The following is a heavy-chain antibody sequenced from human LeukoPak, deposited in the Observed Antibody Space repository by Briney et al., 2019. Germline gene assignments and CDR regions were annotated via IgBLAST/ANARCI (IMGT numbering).Heavy chain of an antibody. CDR2: ISGSGDNT. D-gene: IGHD3-3*01. CDR1: GFTFSSYA. J-gene: IGHJ4*02. CDR3: AVDYDYWSAFFSGSRMTPKR. Sequence: GGSLRLSCAASGFTFSSYAMSWVRQVPGKGLEWVSVISGSGDNTYYADSVKGRFTISRDNAKNSLYLQMNSLRVEDTAVYYCAVDYDYWSAFFSGSRMTPKRGGQGTLVTVSS. V-gene: IGHV3-23*01.